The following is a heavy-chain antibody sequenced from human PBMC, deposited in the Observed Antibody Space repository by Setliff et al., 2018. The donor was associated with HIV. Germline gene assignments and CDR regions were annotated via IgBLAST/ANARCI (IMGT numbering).Heavy chain of an antibody. J-gene: IGHJ4*02. D-gene: IGHD3-9*01. V-gene: IGHV4-31*03. Sequence: PSETLSLTCTVSGGSLSSGCYFWSLIRQYPGKGLEWIGYIYHSGSTHYTPSLKSRVTMSVDTSKNHFSLKLNSVTAADTAVYYCARQGAMTGHSFDSWGQGALVTVSS. CDR1: GGSLSSGCYF. CDR3: ARQGAMTGHSFDS. CDR2: IYHSGST.